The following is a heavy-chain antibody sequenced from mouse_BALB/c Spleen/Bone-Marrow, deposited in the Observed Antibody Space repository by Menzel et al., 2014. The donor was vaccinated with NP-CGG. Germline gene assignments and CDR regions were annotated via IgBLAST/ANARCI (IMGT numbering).Heavy chain of an antibody. CDR1: GYAFTSYN. CDR2: IDPYNGGT. J-gene: IGHJ3*01. V-gene: IGHV1S135*01. CDR3: ARENYGSSPAY. D-gene: IGHD1-1*01. Sequence: EVKLMESGPELVKPGASVKVSCKASGYAFTSYNMYWVKQSHGKSLEWIGYIDPYNGGTSYNQKFKGKATLTVDKSSSTAYMHLNSLTSEDPAVYYCARENYGSSPAYWGQGTLVTVSA.